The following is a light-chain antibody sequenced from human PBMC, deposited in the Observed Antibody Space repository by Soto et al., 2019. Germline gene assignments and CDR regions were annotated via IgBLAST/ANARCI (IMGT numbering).Light chain of an antibody. Sequence: EIVLTQSPGTLSLSPGERATLSCRASQSVSSSSLAWYQQKPGQAPRLLLYGASSRATGIPDRFSGSGSGTDFTLTISRLEPEDFALYYCQQYADSPRTFGQGTKVEI. V-gene: IGKV3-20*01. CDR2: GAS. J-gene: IGKJ1*01. CDR3: QQYADSPRT. CDR1: QSVSSSS.